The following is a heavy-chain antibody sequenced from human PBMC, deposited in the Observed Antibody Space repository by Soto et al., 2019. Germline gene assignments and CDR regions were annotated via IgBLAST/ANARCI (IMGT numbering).Heavy chain of an antibody. V-gene: IGHV4-59*01. CDR1: GGSIRDYL. D-gene: IGHD4-17*01. Sequence: QVQLQESGPGLVKPSETLSLTCTVSGGSIRDYLWTWIRQPPGKGLEWIGYIYYSGRTNYNTSLKSRVSISVDKSKTHFSLQLRSVTAADTAVYYCATVGGDDFGDSGGFDYWGQGTLVTVSS. CDR2: IYYSGRT. J-gene: IGHJ4*02. CDR3: ATVGGDDFGDSGGFDY.